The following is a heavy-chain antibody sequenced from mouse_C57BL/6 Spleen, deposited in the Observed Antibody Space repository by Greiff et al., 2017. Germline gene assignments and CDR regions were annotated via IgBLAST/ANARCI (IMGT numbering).Heavy chain of an antibody. CDR3: ARDYGSSPYAMDY. CDR1: GYAFSSSW. Sequence: QVQLQQSGPELVKPGASVKISCKASGYAFSSSWLNWVKQRPGKGLEWIGRIYPGDGDTNYNGKFKGTATLTEDKSSSTAYMQLSSLTSRDSAVYFCARDYGSSPYAMDYGGQGTSVTVSS. J-gene: IGHJ4*01. V-gene: IGHV1-82*01. CDR2: IYPGDGDT. D-gene: IGHD1-1*01.